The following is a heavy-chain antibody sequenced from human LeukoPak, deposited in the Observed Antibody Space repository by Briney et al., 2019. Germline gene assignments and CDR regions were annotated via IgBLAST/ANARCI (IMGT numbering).Heavy chain of an antibody. V-gene: IGHV4-59*08. Sequence: SETLSLTFTVSGGSITSYYWSWIRQPPGKGLEWIGYIYYSGSTNYNPSLKSRLTISVGTSKNQFSLKLSSVTAADTAVYYCARHQPLTYYDFWSGYQDAFDIWGQGTMVTVSS. D-gene: IGHD3-3*01. CDR1: GGSITSYY. J-gene: IGHJ3*02. CDR2: IYYSGST. CDR3: ARHQPLTYYDFWSGYQDAFDI.